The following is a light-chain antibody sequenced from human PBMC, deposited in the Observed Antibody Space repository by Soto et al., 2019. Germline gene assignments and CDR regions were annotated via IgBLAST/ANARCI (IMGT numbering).Light chain of an antibody. CDR2: KAS. Sequence: DIQMTQSPSTLSGSVGDRVTITCRASQTISSWLAWYQQKPGKAPNLLIYKASTLKSGVPSRFSGSGSGTEFTLTISSLQPDDFATYYCQHYNIYSEAFGQGTKVELK. V-gene: IGKV1-5*03. CDR1: QTISSW. J-gene: IGKJ1*01. CDR3: QHYNIYSEA.